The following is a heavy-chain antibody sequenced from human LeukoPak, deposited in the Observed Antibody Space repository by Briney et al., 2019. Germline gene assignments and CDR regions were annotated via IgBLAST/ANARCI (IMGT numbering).Heavy chain of an antibody. CDR1: GVTFSTYS. Sequence: GGSLRLSCAASGVTFSTYSMNWVRQAPGKGLEWVSSINTRSSYMSYADSVKGRFSISSDNANNSLYLQINSLRAEDTAVYYCVNDNWNTWGQGTLVTVSS. V-gene: IGHV3-21*01. J-gene: IGHJ4*02. CDR2: INTRSSYM. CDR3: VNDNWNT. D-gene: IGHD1-20*01.